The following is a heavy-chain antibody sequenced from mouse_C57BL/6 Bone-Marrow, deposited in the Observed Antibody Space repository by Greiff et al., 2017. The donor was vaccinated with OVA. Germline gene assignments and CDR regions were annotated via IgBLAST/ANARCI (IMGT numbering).Heavy chain of an antibody. CDR1: GFTFSDAW. CDR2: IRNKANNHAT. V-gene: IGHV6-6*01. Sequence: EVKLVESGGGLVQPGGSMKLSCAASGFTFSDAWMDWVRQSPEKGLEWVAEIRNKANNHATYYAESVKGRFTISRDASKSGVYLQMNSLRAEDTGIYDCTRLVVARGMDYWGQGTSVTVSS. D-gene: IGHD1-1*01. CDR3: TRLVVARGMDY. J-gene: IGHJ4*01.